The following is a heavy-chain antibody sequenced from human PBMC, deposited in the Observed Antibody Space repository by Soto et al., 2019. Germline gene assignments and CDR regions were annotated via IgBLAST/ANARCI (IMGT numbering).Heavy chain of an antibody. D-gene: IGHD5-18*01. CDR2: IYNSGTT. CDR3: AKVGFPYSYGYLFYY. Sequence: SETLSLTCAVSGCSISSGSYSWCWIRQPPGKGLEWIGYIYNSGTTYYNPSLKSRVTMSVDTSKNQFSLKLTSVTAVDTAVYYCAKVGFPYSYGYLFYYWGQGTLVTVSS. J-gene: IGHJ4*02. CDR1: GCSISSGSYS. V-gene: IGHV4-30-2*01.